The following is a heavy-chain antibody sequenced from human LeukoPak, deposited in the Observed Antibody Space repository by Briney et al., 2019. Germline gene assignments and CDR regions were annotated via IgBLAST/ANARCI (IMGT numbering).Heavy chain of an antibody. J-gene: IGHJ4*02. CDR3: ARLSAAPGLDY. CDR2: ISTRSSYI. CDR1: GFTFSTYS. D-gene: IGHD6-13*01. V-gene: IGHV3-21*01. Sequence: PGGSLRLSCAASGFTFSTYSMDWVRQAPGKGLEWVSSISTRSSYIYSADSVKGRFTISRDNAKNSLYLQMNSLRAEDTAVYYCARLSAAPGLDYWGQGTLVTVSS.